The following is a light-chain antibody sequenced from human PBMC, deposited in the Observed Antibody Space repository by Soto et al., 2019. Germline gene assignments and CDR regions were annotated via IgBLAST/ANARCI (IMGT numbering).Light chain of an antibody. CDR3: KQYGSSPT. J-gene: IGKJ1*01. CDR1: QSVSSSY. Sequence: EIVLTQSPGTLSLSPGEIATLAGRASQSVSSSYLAWYQQKPGQAPRLLIYGASSRATGIPDRFSGSGSGTEFTLTIRRLEPEDFAVYYCKQYGSSPTCGQGTKVDIK. V-gene: IGKV3-20*01. CDR2: GAS.